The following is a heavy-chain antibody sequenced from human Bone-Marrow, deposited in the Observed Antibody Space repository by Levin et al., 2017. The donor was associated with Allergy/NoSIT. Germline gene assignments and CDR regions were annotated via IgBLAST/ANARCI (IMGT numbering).Heavy chain of an antibody. CDR2: IDTSGSSL. D-gene: IGHD3-16*01. CDR1: GFTFSSFE. CDR3: ARVRGKGNTNGYFDY. J-gene: IGHJ4*02. V-gene: IGHV3-48*03. Sequence: PGGSLRLSCAASGFTFSSFEMNWVRQAPGKGLEWVSYIDTSGSSLYYADSVRGRFTVSRDNAKDSLFLLLNSLRAEDTAVYYCARVRGKGNTNGYFDYWGQGTLVTVSS.